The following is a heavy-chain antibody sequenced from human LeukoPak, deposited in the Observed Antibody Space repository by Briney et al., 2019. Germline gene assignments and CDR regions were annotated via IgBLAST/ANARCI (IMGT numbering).Heavy chain of an antibody. Sequence: GGSLRLSCAASGFTFSNAWMSWVRQAPGKGLEWVSAISGSGGSTYYADSVKGRFTISRDNSKNTLYLQMNSLRAEDTAVYYCARGIPEAGYSSSWSGFDYWGQGTLVTVSS. V-gene: IGHV3-23*01. CDR3: ARGIPEAGYSSSWSGFDY. D-gene: IGHD6-13*01. CDR1: GFTFSNAW. CDR2: ISGSGGST. J-gene: IGHJ4*02.